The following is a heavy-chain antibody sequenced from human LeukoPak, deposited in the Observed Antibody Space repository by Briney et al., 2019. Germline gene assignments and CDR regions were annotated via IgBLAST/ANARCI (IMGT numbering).Heavy chain of an antibody. CDR3: ARVAQMPRLFDY. D-gene: IGHD2-2*01. Sequence: SVKVSCEASGGTFRSYAISWVRQAPGQGLEWMGGIIPIFGTANYAQKFQGRVTITADESTSTAYMELSSLRSEDTAVHYCARVAQMPRLFDYWGQGTLVTVSS. CDR2: IIPIFGTA. J-gene: IGHJ4*02. CDR1: GGTFRSYA. V-gene: IGHV1-69*01.